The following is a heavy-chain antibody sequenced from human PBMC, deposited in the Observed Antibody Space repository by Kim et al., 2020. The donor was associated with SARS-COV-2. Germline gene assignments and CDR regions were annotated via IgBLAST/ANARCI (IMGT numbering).Heavy chain of an antibody. D-gene: IGHD2-2*01. J-gene: IGHJ4*02. V-gene: IGHV3-15*01. Sequence: AEPVNGRFTIARDDSKHTLYLQMTSLKTEDTAVYYCTTDRVVVPAADFDYWGQGSLVTVSS. CDR3: TTDRVVVPAADFDY.